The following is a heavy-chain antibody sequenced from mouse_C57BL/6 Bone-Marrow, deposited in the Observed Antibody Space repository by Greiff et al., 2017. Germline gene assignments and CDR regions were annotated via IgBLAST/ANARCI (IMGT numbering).Heavy chain of an antibody. J-gene: IGHJ1*03. V-gene: IGHV2-9-1*01. CDR1: GFSLTSYA. Sequence: VKLMESGPGLVAPSQSLSITCTVSGFSLTSYAISWVRQPPGKGLEWLGVIWTGGGTKYNSAHKSRLSISKDNSTSQVFLKMNSLQTDDTASYYSARDSSYYGSSYGYFDVWGTGTTVTVSS. D-gene: IGHD1-1*01. CDR2: IWTGGGT. CDR3: ARDSSYYGSSYGYFDV.